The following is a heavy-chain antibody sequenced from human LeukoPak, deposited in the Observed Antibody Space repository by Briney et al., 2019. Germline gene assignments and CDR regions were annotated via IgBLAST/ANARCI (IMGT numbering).Heavy chain of an antibody. CDR1: GYTFTSNG. CDR3: AREGYCSSPSCYAGGDYCYYGMDV. V-gene: IGHV1-18*01. CDR2: ISAYNGKT. Sequence: ASVKVSCKASGYTFTSNGVSWVRQAPGQGLEWMGWISAYNGKTHFAQKFQGRLTMTTDTSTSTAYMELRSLRSDDTAVYYCAREGYCSSPSCYAGGDYCYYGMDVWGQGTTVTVSS. D-gene: IGHD2-2*01. J-gene: IGHJ6*02.